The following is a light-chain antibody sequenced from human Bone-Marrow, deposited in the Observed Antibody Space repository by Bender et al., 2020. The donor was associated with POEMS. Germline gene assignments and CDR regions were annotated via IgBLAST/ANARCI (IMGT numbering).Light chain of an antibody. J-gene: IGLJ2*01. V-gene: IGLV2-14*02. Sequence: QSDLTQPASVSGSPGQSITISCTGTSSDVGGYNLVSWYQQHPGKAPKLIIYEVSKRPSGVPDRFSGSKSGNTASLTVSGLQAEDEADYYCSSYAGTGVFGGGTKLTVL. CDR2: EVS. CDR3: SSYAGTGV. CDR1: SSDVGGYNL.